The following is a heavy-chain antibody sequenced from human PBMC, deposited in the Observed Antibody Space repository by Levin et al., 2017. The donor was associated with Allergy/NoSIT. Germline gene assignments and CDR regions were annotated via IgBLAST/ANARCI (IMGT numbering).Heavy chain of an antibody. J-gene: IGHJ5*01. CDR2: IYSSGST. Sequence: SQTLSLTCTVSGGSINSYYWSWIRQPPGKELEWIGYIYSSGSTNYNPSLTGRVTISVDTSKNQFSLNLSSVTAADTAVYYCARGGAPYHDYWSGTSFDSWGQGTLVTVSS. V-gene: IGHV4-59*01. CDR1: GGSINSYY. D-gene: IGHD3-3*01. CDR3: ARGGAPYHDYWSGTSFDS.